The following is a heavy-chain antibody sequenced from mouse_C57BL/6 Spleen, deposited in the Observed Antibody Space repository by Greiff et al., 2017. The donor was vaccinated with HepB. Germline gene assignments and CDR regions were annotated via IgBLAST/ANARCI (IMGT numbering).Heavy chain of an antibody. V-gene: IGHV2-6-1*01. D-gene: IGHD1-1*01. CDR1: GFSLTSYG. J-gene: IGHJ4*01. CDR3: ARQRHYGSSPYAMDD. Sequence: VKLVESGPGLVAPSQSLSITCTVSGFSLTSYGVHWVRQPPGKGLEWLVVIWSDGSTTYNSALKSRLSISKDNSKSQVFLKMSSLQTDDTAMYYCARQRHYGSSPYAMDDWGQGTSVTVSS. CDR2: IWSDGST.